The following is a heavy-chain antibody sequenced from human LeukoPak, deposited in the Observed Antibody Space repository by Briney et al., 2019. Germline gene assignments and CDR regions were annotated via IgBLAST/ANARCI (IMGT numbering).Heavy chain of an antibody. CDR2: IYHSGST. CDR1: GYSISSGYY. Sequence: SETLSLTCTVSGYSISSGYYRGWIRQPPGKGLEWIGSIYHSGSTYYNPSLKSRVTISVDTSKNQFSLKLSSVTAADTAVYYCASSPGGVVGATTPFDYWGQGTLVTVSS. D-gene: IGHD1-26*01. CDR3: ASSPGGVVGATTPFDY. V-gene: IGHV4-38-2*02. J-gene: IGHJ4*02.